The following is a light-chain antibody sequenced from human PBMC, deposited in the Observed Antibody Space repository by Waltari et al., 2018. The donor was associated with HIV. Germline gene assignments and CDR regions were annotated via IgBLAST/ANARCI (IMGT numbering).Light chain of an antibody. CDR2: DND. Sequence: QSVLTQPPSVSAAPGQRVTISCSGSNSNIEKNFVSWYQRLPGTAPKHLIYDNDVRPSGISDRFSGSKSGASATLGITGLQTGDEATYYCGSWDSRLSGVVFGGGTRLTV. V-gene: IGLV1-51*01. J-gene: IGLJ2*01. CDR1: NSNIEKNF. CDR3: GSWDSRLSGVV.